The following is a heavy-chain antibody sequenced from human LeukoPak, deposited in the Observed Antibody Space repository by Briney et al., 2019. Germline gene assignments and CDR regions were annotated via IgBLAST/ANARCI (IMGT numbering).Heavy chain of an antibody. D-gene: IGHD3-10*01. CDR1: GGSISNTNYY. Sequence: PSETLSLTCTVSGGSISNTNYYWGWIRQPPGKGLDWIGSIYYTGSTYYNPSLKSRVTISVDTSKDQFSLKLSSVTAADTAVYYCARNRAFGELRLEYWGQGTLVTVSS. J-gene: IGHJ4*02. V-gene: IGHV4-39*01. CDR2: IYYTGST. CDR3: ARNRAFGELRLEY.